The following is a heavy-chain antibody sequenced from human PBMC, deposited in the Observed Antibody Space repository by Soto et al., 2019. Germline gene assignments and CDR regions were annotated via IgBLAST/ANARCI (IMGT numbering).Heavy chain of an antibody. J-gene: IGHJ4*02. CDR3: ARVVGQYDSSGPFDY. V-gene: IGHV1-69*13. D-gene: IGHD3-22*01. CDR2: IIPIFGTA. CDR1: GGTFRSYA. Sequence: SVKVSCKASGGTFRSYAISWVRQAPGKGLEWMGGIIPIFGTANYAQKFQGRVTITADESTSTAYMELSSLRSEDTAVYYCARVVGQYDSSGPFDYWGQGTLVTVSS.